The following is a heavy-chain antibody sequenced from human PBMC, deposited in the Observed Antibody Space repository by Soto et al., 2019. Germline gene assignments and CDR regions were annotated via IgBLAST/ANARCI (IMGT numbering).Heavy chain of an antibody. CDR1: GYTFISYG. CDR3: ARARGCGGDCYAYYYYGMDV. Sequence: ASVKVSCKASGYTFISYGMSWVRQAPGQGLEWMGIINPSGGSTSYAQKFQGRVTMTRDTSTSTVYMELSSLRSEDTAVYYCARARGCGGDCYAYYYYGMDVWGQGTTVTVSS. V-gene: IGHV1-46*01. CDR2: INPSGGST. J-gene: IGHJ6*02. D-gene: IGHD2-21*02.